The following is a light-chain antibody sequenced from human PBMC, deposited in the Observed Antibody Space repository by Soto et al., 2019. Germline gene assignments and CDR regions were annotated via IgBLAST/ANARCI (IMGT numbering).Light chain of an antibody. CDR3: AAGDDSLNGVV. J-gene: IGLJ2*01. V-gene: IGLV1-44*01. Sequence: QSVLTQPPSASGTPGQRVTISCSGSSSNIGSNTVNWYQQLPGTAPKLLIYSNNQRPSGVPDRFSGSKSGTSASLAISGLQSEDEADYYCAAGDDSLNGVVFVGGTKLTVL. CDR1: SSNIGSNT. CDR2: SNN.